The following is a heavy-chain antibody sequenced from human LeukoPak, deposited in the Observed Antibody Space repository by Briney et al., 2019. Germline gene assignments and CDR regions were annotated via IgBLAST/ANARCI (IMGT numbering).Heavy chain of an antibody. Sequence: QPGGSLRLSCVASGFTFNNYAMYWVRQAPGKGLEWVSTINGNGAATYYADSFKGRFLISRDDSKSTVYLRMNKLRVEDSGLYYCANGLAASGNFLLRDYYYFIDVWGKGTTVIVS. CDR1: GFTFNNYA. CDR2: INGNGAAT. CDR3: ANGLAASGNFLLRDYYYFIDV. J-gene: IGHJ6*03. D-gene: IGHD1-26*01. V-gene: IGHV3-23*01.